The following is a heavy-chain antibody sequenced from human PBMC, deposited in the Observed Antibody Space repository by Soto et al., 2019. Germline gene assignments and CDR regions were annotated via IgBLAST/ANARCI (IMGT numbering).Heavy chain of an antibody. Sequence: GGSLRLSCAASGFTFSNAWMNWVRQAPGKGLEWVAHIKSTTDGGTTDYAAPVKGRFTISRDDSKNTLYLQMNSLRTADTAVYYCTTDLGTSWNDYWGQGTLVTVSS. CDR2: IKSTTDGGTT. D-gene: IGHD6-13*01. CDR1: GFTFSNAW. V-gene: IGHV3-15*07. CDR3: TTDLGTSWNDY. J-gene: IGHJ4*02.